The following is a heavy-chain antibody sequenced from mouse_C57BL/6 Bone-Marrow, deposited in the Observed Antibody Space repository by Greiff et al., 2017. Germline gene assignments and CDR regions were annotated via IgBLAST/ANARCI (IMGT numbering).Heavy chain of an antibody. J-gene: IGHJ3*01. CDR1: GYTFTSYW. CDR3: ARGLGLPPWFAF. V-gene: IGHV1-64*01. D-gene: IGHD3-1*01. Sequence: VQLQQPGAELVKPGASVKLSCKASGYTFTSYWMHWVKQSPGQGLEWIGMIHPNSGSTNYNEKLKSKATLTVDNSSSTAYMQISSLTSEDSAVYYCARGLGLPPWFAFWGQGTLVTVSA. CDR2: IHPNSGST.